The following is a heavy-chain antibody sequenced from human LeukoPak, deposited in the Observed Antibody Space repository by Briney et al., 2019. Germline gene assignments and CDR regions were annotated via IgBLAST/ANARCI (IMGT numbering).Heavy chain of an antibody. CDR2: INPSGGST. J-gene: IGHJ4*02. V-gene: IGHV1-46*01. D-gene: IGHD3-3*01. Sequence: GASVKVSCKASGYTFTSYYMHWVRQAPGQGLEWMGIINPSGGSTNYAQKLQGRVTMTTDTSTSTAYMELRSLRSDDTAVYYCARELYDFWSGYYTGMAGYWGQGTLVTVSS. CDR3: ARELYDFWSGYYTGMAGY. CDR1: GYTFTSYY.